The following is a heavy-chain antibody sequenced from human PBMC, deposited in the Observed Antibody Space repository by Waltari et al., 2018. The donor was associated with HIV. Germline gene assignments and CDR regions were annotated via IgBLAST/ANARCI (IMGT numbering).Heavy chain of an antibody. D-gene: IGHD2-2*02. CDR3: ARDQGDIVVVPAAIPAYYEFDY. J-gene: IGHJ4*02. V-gene: IGHV4-38-2*02. CDR1: GYSISSGYY. CDR2: IYHSGST. Sequence: QVQLQESGPGLVKPSETLSLTCTVSGYSISSGYYWGWIRQPPGKGLEWIGSIYHSGSTYYNPSLKSRVTISVDTSKNQFSLKLSSVTAADTAVYYCARDQGDIVVVPAAIPAYYEFDYWGQGTLVTVSS.